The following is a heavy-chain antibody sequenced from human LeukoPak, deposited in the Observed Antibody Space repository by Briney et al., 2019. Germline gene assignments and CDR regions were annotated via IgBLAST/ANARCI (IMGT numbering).Heavy chain of an antibody. D-gene: IGHD3-3*01. V-gene: IGHV3-30*18. CDR2: ISSDGNNR. J-gene: IGHJ4*02. CDR3: AKVRVYYDFWSGLDY. Sequence: GGSLRLSCAASGFTFSSSVMHWVRQAPGKGLEWVAGISSDGNNRYYVDSVKGRFTISRDNSKNTLYLQMNSLRAEDTAVYYCAKVRVYYDFWSGLDYWGQGTLVTVTS. CDR1: GFTFSSSV.